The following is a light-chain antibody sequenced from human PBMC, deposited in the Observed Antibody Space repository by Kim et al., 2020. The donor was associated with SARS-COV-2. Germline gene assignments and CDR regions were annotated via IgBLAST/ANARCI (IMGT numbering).Light chain of an antibody. CDR3: SAWDISLSAWA. V-gene: IGLV10-54*01. Sequence: QTATPTCTGNSNNVGPDGAAWLQQHQGHPPKLLSYRDNSRPSGISDRLSASRSGDTASLTISGLQPEDEADYYCSAWDISLSAWAFGGGTQLTVL. J-gene: IGLJ3*02. CDR1: SNNVGPDG. CDR2: RDN.